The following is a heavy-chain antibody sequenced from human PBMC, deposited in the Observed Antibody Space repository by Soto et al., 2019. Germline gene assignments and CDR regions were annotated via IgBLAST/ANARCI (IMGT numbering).Heavy chain of an antibody. Sequence: PGGSRRRSCAASGFTFSYYYMTWMRQAPGKGLGWVSFICISSSYTSYADSVKGRFTIFRDKARKSLFLQIDSPRAKDTANYFCARPSYNSAPVLRLLDVWGQGTTVTVSS. V-gene: IGHV3-11*06. CDR1: GFTFSYYY. D-gene: IGHD1-20*01. CDR3: ARPSYNSAPVLRLLDV. CDR2: ICISSSYT. J-gene: IGHJ6*02.